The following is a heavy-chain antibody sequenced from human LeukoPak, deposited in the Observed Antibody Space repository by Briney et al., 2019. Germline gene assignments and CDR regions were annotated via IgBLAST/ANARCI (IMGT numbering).Heavy chain of an antibody. CDR3: ARDRYCGGDCYSGDAFDIWAFDI. CDR2: ISYDGSNK. J-gene: IGHJ3*02. CDR1: GFTFSSYS. D-gene: IGHD2-21*02. Sequence: GGSLRLSCAASGFTFSSYSMNWVRQAPGKGLEWVAVISYDGSNKYYADSVKGRFTISRDNSKNTLYLQMNSLRAEDTAVYYCARDRYCGGDCYSGDAFDIWAFDIWGQGTMVTVSS. V-gene: IGHV3-30*03.